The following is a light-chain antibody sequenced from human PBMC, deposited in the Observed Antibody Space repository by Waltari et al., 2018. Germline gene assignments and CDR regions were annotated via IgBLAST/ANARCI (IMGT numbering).Light chain of an antibody. CDR1: QSVFKRSNDKNF. Sequence: DIVMTQSPDSLPVSLGERATITCKSSQSVFKRSNDKNFLAWYQQKAGQPPKLLISWASTRESGVPDRFIGSGSGTDFTLTITSLQAEDVAMYYCQQYSGTPLTFGGGTKVELK. J-gene: IGKJ4*01. CDR2: WAS. V-gene: IGKV4-1*01. CDR3: QQYSGTPLT.